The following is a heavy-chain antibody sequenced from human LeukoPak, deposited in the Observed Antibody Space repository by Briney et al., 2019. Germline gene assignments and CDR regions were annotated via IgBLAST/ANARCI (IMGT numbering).Heavy chain of an antibody. CDR1: GGSISSYC. J-gene: IGHJ3*02. Sequence: SETLSLTCTVSGGSISSYCWSWIRQPPGKGLEWIGYIFYSGSTKYNPSLKSRVTISVDTSKNQFSLKLSSVTAADTAVYYCARGFGYGDRRGAFDIWGQGTMVTVSS. CDR3: ARGFGYGDRRGAFDI. D-gene: IGHD4-17*01. V-gene: IGHV4-59*01. CDR2: IFYSGST.